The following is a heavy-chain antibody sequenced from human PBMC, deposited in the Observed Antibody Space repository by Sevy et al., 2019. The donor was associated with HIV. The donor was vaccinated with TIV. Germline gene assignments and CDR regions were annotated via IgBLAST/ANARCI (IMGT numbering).Heavy chain of an antibody. CDR3: ARDQHDYAGNIRTGWFDP. D-gene: IGHD4-17*01. CDR2: ISYDGCNK. CDR1: GVTFSSYA. J-gene: IGHJ5*02. V-gene: IGHV3-30-3*01. Sequence: GGSLRLSCAASGVTFSSYAMHWVRQAPGKGLEWVAVISYDGCNKYYADSVKGRFTISRDNSKKTVYLQMNSLRVEDTAVYYCARDQHDYAGNIRTGWFDPWGQGALVTVSS.